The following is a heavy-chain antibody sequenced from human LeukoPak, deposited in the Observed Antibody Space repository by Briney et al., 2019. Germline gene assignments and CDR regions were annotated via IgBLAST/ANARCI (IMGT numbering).Heavy chain of an antibody. CDR2: IKNDGSMT. Sequence: GGSLRLSCAASGFTFSSYWMHWVRQAPGKGPVWVSRIKNDGSMTNYADSVQGRFTISRDNAKDTLYPQMNSLRADDTAVYYCAFYGSGVYWGQGALVTVSS. D-gene: IGHD3-10*01. CDR3: AFYGSGVY. J-gene: IGHJ4*02. V-gene: IGHV3-74*01. CDR1: GFTFSSYW.